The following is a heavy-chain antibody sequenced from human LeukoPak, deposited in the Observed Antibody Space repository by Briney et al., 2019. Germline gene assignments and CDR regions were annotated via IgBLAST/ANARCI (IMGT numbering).Heavy chain of an antibody. V-gene: IGHV4-4*07. D-gene: IGHD3-3*01. CDR2: IYTSGST. J-gene: IGHJ5*02. CDR1: GGSISSYY. CDR3: ARHPEVITIFGVAIRWWFDP. Sequence: PSETLSLTCTVSGGSISSYYWSWIRQPAGKGLEWIGRIYTSGSTNYNPSLKSRVTMSVDTSKNQFSLKLSSVTAADTAVYYCARHPEVITIFGVAIRWWFDPWGQGTLVTVSS.